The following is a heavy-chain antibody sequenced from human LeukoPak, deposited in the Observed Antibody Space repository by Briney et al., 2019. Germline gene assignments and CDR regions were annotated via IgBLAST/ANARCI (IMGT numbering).Heavy chain of an antibody. V-gene: IGHV3-53*01. D-gene: IGHD1-26*01. CDR2: IYSGGST. Sequence: PGGSLSLFCAASGFTLSSNYMSWVRQAPGKGLEWVSVIYSGGSTYYADSVKGRFTISRDNSKNTLYLQMNSLRAEDTAVYYCARGRWELLSYYFDYWGQGTLVTVSS. CDR3: ARGRWELLSYYFDY. CDR1: GFTLSSNY. J-gene: IGHJ4*02.